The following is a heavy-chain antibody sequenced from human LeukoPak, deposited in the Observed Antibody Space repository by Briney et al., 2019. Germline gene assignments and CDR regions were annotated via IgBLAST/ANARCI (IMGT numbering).Heavy chain of an antibody. J-gene: IGHJ5*02. V-gene: IGHV4-39*07. CDR3: ARSGRVSSSWGWFDP. CDR1: GGSISSSSYY. D-gene: IGHD6-13*01. Sequence: SETLSLTCTVSGGSISSSSYYWGWIRQPPGKGLKWIGSIYYSGSTYYNPSLKSRVTISVDTSKNQFSLKLSSVTAADTAVYYCARSGRVSSSWGWFDPWGQGTLVTVPS. CDR2: IYYSGST.